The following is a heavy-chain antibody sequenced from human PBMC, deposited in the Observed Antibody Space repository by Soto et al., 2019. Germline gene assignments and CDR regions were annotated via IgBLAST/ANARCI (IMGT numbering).Heavy chain of an antibody. CDR1: GFTFNNAW. CDR3: TTRTFYYDSSGYYCAY. CDR2: IKGKTDGGTT. D-gene: IGHD3-22*01. J-gene: IGHJ4*02. Sequence: GGSLRLSCAASGFTFNNAWMFWVRQAPGKGLEWFGRIKGKTDGGTTDYAATVKGRFTISRDDSKNTVYLQMNSLKTEDTAVYYCTTRTFYYDSSGYYCAYWGQGTLVTVSS. V-gene: IGHV3-15*05.